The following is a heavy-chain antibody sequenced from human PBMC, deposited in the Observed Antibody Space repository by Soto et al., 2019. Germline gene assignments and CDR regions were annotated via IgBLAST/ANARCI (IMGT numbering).Heavy chain of an antibody. CDR1: GFTFSSYG. V-gene: IGHV3-33*01. CDR3: ARSPYSSSWYWEY. CDR2: IWYDGSNK. J-gene: IGHJ4*02. Sequence: GGSLRLSCAASGFTFSSYGMHWVRQAPGKGLEWVAVIWYDGSNKYYADSVKGRFTISRDNSKNTLYLQMNSLRAEDTAVYYCARSPYSSSWYWEYWGQGTLVTVSS. D-gene: IGHD6-13*01.